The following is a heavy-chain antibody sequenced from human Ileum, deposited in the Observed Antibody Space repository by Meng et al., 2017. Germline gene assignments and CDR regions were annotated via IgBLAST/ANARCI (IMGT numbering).Heavy chain of an antibody. D-gene: IGHD6-19*01. CDR1: GASISSGHW. Sequence: QAHLQEPGPGLVQPSGTLSLTCAVAGASISSGHWCSWFRQPPGKGLEWIGEMYPSGTTNYTPSLKSRVTISMDTSKNQLSLKLSSVTAADTAVYYCARHIAVSGTRGFDSWGQGTLVTVSS. CDR3: ARHIAVSGTRGFDS. J-gene: IGHJ4*02. CDR2: MYPSGTT. V-gene: IGHV4-4*02.